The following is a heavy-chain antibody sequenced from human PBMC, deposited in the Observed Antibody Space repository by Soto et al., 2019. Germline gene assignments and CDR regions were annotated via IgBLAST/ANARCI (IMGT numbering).Heavy chain of an antibody. D-gene: IGHD2-21*01. V-gene: IGHV1-18*04. CDR3: ERGRPPYLVLMSHRGWFVP. CDR1: GYTFSNYG. J-gene: IGHJ5*02. Sequence: QVQLVQSGAEVRNPGASVKVSCKPSGYTFSNYGINWLRLAPGQGLEWMGWISPYSGNTNFAQTYRGRLSMTTDASTRTVYMELRSLRSDDTSVYYWERGRPPYLVLMSHRGWFVPWGQGNVVTVAA. CDR2: ISPYSGNT.